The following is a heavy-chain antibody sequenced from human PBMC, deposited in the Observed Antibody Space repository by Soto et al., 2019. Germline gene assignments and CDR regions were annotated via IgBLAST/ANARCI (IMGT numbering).Heavy chain of an antibody. CDR1: GFTFNKIA. V-gene: IGHV3-23*01. J-gene: IGHJ4*01. D-gene: IGHD3-3*02. CDR2: ITGESDGP. CDR3: ATESPSRHSDFDY. Sequence: EVQLLESGGNLVQPGGSLRLSCAASGFTFNKIAMHWVRQPPGKGLEWVSCITGESDGPYYADSVRGRFTISRDNSKSTVYLDMIDLRVEDTAVYYCATESPSRHSDFDYWGHGTLVTVSS.